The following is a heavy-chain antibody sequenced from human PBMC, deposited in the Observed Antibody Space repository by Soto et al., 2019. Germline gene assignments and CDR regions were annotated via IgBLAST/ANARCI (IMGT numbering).Heavy chain of an antibody. CDR3: ARVRPSSGWFYFDY. D-gene: IGHD6-19*01. CDR1: GYTFTSYG. Sequence: ASVKVSCKASGYTFTSYGISWVRQAPGQGLEWMGWISAYNGNTNYAQKLQGRVTMTTDTSTSTAYMELRSLRSDDTAMYYCARVRPSSGWFYFDYWGQGTLVTVSS. V-gene: IGHV1-18*01. J-gene: IGHJ4*02. CDR2: ISAYNGNT.